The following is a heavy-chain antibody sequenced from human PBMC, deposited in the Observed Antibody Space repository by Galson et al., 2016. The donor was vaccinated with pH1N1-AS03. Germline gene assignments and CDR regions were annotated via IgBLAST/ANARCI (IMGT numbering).Heavy chain of an antibody. V-gene: IGHV3-48*02. CDR3: ARSVQYSFDY. CDR2: MTSDMRTI. Sequence: SLRLSCAASGFNFNVYSMNWVRQAPGKGLEWISYMTSDMRTIKYADSVKGRFTISRDNARSSLFLQMNSLRDEDTAIYYCARSVQYSFDYWGQGILVTVSS. CDR1: GFNFNVYS. D-gene: IGHD5/OR15-5a*01. J-gene: IGHJ4*02.